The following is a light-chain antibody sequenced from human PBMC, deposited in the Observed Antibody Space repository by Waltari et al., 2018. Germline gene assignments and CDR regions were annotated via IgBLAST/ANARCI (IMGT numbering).Light chain of an antibody. J-gene: IGLJ2*01. CDR2: VNSGGSH. V-gene: IGLV4-69*01. Sequence: QVVLTQSPSASASLGASVKLTCTLSSGHSDYAIAWHTQQPEKGPRYLMKVNSGGSHIKGDGIPDRFSGSSSGAERYLTISSRQSEDEADYYCQTWDTATHVIFGGGTKLTVL. CDR1: SGHSDYA. CDR3: QTWDTATHVI.